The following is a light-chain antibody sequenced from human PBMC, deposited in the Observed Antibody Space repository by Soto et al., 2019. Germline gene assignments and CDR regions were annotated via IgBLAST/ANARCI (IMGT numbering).Light chain of an antibody. CDR1: QSVSSSY. CDR3: QQYGSLPWT. V-gene: IGKV3-20*01. CDR2: GAS. Sequence: EIVLTQSPGTLSLSPGERATLSCRASQSVSSSYLAWYQQKLGQAPRLLIYGASSRATGIPDRFSGSGSGTDFTLTISRVNPEDFAVYYCQQYGSLPWTFGQGTKVEIK. J-gene: IGKJ1*01.